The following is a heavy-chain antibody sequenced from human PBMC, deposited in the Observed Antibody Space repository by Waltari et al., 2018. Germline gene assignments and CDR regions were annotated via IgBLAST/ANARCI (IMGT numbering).Heavy chain of an antibody. CDR3: ARDIQGQWEHWFDP. CDR1: GGPVSSGGNS. D-gene: IGHD1-26*01. J-gene: IGHJ5*02. Sequence: QLQLQESGSGLLKPSQTLSLTCAVSGGPVSSGGNSWSWIRQPPGKGLEWIGYISHSGTTYYNPSLKSRVTISLDRPRNRVSLKMNSATAADTAMYYCARDIQGQWEHWFDPWGQGTLVTVSS. CDR2: ISHSGTT. V-gene: IGHV4-30-2*01.